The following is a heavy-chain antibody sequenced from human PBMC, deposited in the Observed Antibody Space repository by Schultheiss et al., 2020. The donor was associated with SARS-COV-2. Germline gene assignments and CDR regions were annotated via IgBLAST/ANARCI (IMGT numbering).Heavy chain of an antibody. V-gene: IGHV3-21*04. CDR1: GFTFSSYS. Sequence: GGSLRLSCAASGFTFSSYSMNWVRQAPGKGLEWVSSISSSSSYIYYADSVKGRFTISRDNSKNTLYLQMNSLRAEDTAVYYCAKDYDFWSGYYFDYWGQGTLVTVSS. CDR3: AKDYDFWSGYYFDY. CDR2: ISSSSSYI. D-gene: IGHD3-3*01. J-gene: IGHJ4*02.